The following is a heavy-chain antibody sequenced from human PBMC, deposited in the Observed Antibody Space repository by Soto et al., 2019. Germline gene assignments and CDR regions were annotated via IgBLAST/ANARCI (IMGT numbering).Heavy chain of an antibody. CDR2: IYYSGST. CDR3: AGCSGDPNRFDP. D-gene: IGHD2-15*01. V-gene: IGHV4-59*03. Sequence: QVQLQESGPGRVKPSETLSLTCTVSGGSISSYYWSWIRQPPGKGLEWIGSIYYSGSTNYHPSLHRRVTISLDTPKSQFSLKLSSVTAADTAVYYGAGCSGDPNRFDPWGQETLVTVAS. CDR1: GGSISSYY. J-gene: IGHJ5*02.